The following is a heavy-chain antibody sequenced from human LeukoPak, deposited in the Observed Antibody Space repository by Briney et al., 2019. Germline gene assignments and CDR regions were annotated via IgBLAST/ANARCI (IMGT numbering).Heavy chain of an antibody. CDR3: PAELAGYRSRWYQRDYSDH. Sequence: GGSLRLSCAASGFSFSNAWMSWVRQAPGKGLEWVGRIRSKADGGRPDYAAPVIGRFTMSRDDSKNTVYLQMSSLKTEDTAVDYCPAELAGYRSRWYQRDYSDHWPQDTVLTVLS. CDR1: GFSFSNAW. CDR2: IRSKADGGRP. V-gene: IGHV3-15*01. D-gene: IGHD6-13*01. J-gene: IGHJ1*01.